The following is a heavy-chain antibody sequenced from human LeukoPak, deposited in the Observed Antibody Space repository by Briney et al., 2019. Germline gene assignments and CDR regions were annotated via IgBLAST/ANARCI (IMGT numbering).Heavy chain of an antibody. CDR1: GYTFASYA. J-gene: IGHJ4*02. CDR2: INTYNGNT. Sequence: ASGSVSCKASGYTFASYAFSWVRQAPGQGLEWMGWINTYNGNTDYAQNLRGRVTMTTETSTSTAYMELRSLRSDDTAVYFCARHSSHSHFDYWGQGTLVTVFS. D-gene: IGHD3-22*01. CDR3: ARHSSHSHFDY. V-gene: IGHV1-18*01.